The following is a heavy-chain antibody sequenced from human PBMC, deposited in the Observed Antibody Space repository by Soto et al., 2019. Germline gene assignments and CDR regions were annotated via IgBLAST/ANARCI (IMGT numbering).Heavy chain of an antibody. D-gene: IGHD3-22*01. CDR1: GYTFTSYG. Sequence: AASVKVSCKASGYTFTSYGISWVRQAPGQGLEWMGWISAYNGNTNYAQKLQGRVTMTTDTSTSTAYMELRSLRSDDTAVYYCARDSSGYYYPHDAFDIWGQGTMVTVSS. J-gene: IGHJ3*02. V-gene: IGHV1-18*01. CDR2: ISAYNGNT. CDR3: ARDSSGYYYPHDAFDI.